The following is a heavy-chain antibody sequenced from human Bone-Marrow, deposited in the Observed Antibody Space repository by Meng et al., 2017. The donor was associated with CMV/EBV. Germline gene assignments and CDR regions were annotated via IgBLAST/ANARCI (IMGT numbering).Heavy chain of an antibody. CDR3: AKGRFEYTSSSIDY. CDR1: GFTFSNAW. J-gene: IGHJ4*02. V-gene: IGHV3-15*05. Sequence: GGSLRLSCAASGFTFSNAWMSWVRQAPGKGLEWVGRIKSKTDGGTTDYAAPVKGRFTISRDNAKNSLYLQMNSLRAEDTAFYYCAKGRFEYTSSSIDYWGQGTLVTVSS. D-gene: IGHD6-6*01. CDR2: IKSKTDGGTT.